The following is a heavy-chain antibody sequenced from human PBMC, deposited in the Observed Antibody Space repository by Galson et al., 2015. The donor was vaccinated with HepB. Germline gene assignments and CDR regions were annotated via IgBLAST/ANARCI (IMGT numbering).Heavy chain of an antibody. CDR1: GYTFTSYA. CDR3: ARGPRAGTTLRPFDY. D-gene: IGHD1-1*01. CDR2: INAGNGNT. V-gene: IGHV1-3*01. J-gene: IGHJ4*02. Sequence: SVKVSCKASGYTFTSYAMHWVRQAPGQRLEWMGWINAGNGNTKYSQKFQGRVTITRDTSASTAYMELSSLRSEDTAVYYCARGPRAGTTLRPFDYWGQGTLVTVSS.